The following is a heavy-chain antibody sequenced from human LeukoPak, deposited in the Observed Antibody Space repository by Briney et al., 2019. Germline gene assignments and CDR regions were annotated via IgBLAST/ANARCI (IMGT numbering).Heavy chain of an antibody. J-gene: IGHJ5*02. CDR2: INYSGST. V-gene: IGHV4-59*08. D-gene: IGHD3-10*01. CDR1: GGSTTRYY. CDR3: ATQELWFGWFDP. Sequence: SETLSLTCSVSGGSTTRYYWNWIRQPPGKGLEWIGNINYSGSTIYNPSLKSRVSISIDTSKNQLSLSLRSVTAADTAVYYCATQELWFGWFDPWGPGIPVTVSS.